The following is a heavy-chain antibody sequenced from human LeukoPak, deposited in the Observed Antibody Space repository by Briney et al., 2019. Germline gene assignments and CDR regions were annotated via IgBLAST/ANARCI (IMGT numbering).Heavy chain of an antibody. CDR1: GNSFTNYW. V-gene: IGHV5-51*01. J-gene: IGHJ3*02. CDR3: ATDSGKLLPPDSFDI. D-gene: IGHD3-10*01. CDR2: IYPGDSDT. Sequence: GESLKISCKGSGNSFTNYWIGWVRQMPGKGLEWMGIIYPGDSDTTYSPSFQGQVTISADKSISTAYLQWSSLKASDTAMYYCATDSGKLLPPDSFDIWGQGTMVTVS.